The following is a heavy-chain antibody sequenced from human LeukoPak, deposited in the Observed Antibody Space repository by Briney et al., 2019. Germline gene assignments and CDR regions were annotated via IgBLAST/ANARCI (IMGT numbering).Heavy chain of an antibody. CDR1: GGSISSYY. CDR3: ARGTSLDLRHDY. Sequence: SETLSLTCTVSGGSISSYYWSWIRQPPGKGLEWIGYIYYSGSTNYNPSLKSRVTISVDTSKNQFSLKLSSVTAADTAVYYCARGTSLDLRHDYWGQGTLVTVSS. CDR2: IYYSGST. D-gene: IGHD3/OR15-3a*01. V-gene: IGHV4-59*01. J-gene: IGHJ4*02.